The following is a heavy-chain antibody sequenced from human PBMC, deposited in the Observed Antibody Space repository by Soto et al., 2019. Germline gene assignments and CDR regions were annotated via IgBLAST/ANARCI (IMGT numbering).Heavy chain of an antibody. J-gene: IGHJ4*02. Sequence: PGGSLRLSCAASGFTVSSYEMNWVRQAPGKGLGWVSYISSGGSTMYYADSVEGRFTISRDNAKNSLYLQMNSLRAEDTAVYYCARGPTVVRGDWGQGTLVTVSS. CDR2: ISSGGSTM. V-gene: IGHV3-48*03. CDR3: ARGPTVVRGD. CDR1: GFTVSSYE. D-gene: IGHD4-17*01.